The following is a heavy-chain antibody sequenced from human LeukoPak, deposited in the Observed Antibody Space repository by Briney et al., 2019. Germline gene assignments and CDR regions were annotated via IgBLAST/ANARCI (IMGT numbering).Heavy chain of an antibody. J-gene: IGHJ4*02. V-gene: IGHV1-8*01. CDR1: GYTFTSYD. CDR3: ARSGYYRDYVGLDY. CDR2: MNPNSGNT. Sequence: ASVKVSCKASGYTFTSYDINWVRQATGQGLEWMGWMNPNSGNTGYAQKFQGRVTMTRNTSISTAYMELSSLRSEDTAVDYCARSGYYRDYVGLDYWGQGTLVTVSS. D-gene: IGHD3-3*01.